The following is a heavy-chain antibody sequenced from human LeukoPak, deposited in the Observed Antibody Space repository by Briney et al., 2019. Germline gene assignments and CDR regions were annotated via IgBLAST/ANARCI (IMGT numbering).Heavy chain of an antibody. CDR3: ARETSTAEYYFDY. D-gene: IGHD4-11*01. V-gene: IGHV3-48*04. CDR1: GFSLKTYG. Sequence: GGSLRLSCAASGFSLKTYGMNWVRQAPGKGMEWIAQISSSGGAIYYADSVKGRFTISRDNAENSLYLQMNSLGAEDTAVYYCARETSTAEYYFDYWGRGTLVTVSS. J-gene: IGHJ4*02. CDR2: ISSSGGAI.